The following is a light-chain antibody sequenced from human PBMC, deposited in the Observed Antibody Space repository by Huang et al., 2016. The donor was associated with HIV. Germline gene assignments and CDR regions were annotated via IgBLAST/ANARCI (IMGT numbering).Light chain of an antibody. CDR1: QSVSNN. J-gene: IGKJ1*01. CDR3: QQYNNWPPWT. CDR2: GAS. Sequence: EIVMTQSPVTLSVSPGERATLSCKASQSVSNNLAWYQQKPGQAPRLLIDGASTRATGIPARFSGSGSGTEFTLTINSLESGDFAVYYCQQYNNWPPWTFGQGTKVEIK. V-gene: IGKV3-15*01.